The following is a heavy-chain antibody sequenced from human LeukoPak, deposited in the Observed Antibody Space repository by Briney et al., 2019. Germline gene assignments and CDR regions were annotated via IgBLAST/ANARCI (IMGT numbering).Heavy chain of an antibody. J-gene: IGHJ4*02. CDR2: IKQDGSEK. CDR3: ASAAGNSVY. CDR1: GFTFSSYW. V-gene: IGHV3-7*03. D-gene: IGHD5/OR15-5a*01. Sequence: PGGSLRLSCAASGFTFSSYWMSWVRQAPGKGLEWVANIKQDGSEKYYVDSVKGRFTISRDSAQSSLYLQMNSLRAEDRAVYYCASAAGNSVYWGQGTLVTVSS.